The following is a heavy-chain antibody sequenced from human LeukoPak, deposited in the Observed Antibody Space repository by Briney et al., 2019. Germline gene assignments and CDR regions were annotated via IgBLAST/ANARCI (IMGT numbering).Heavy chain of an antibody. Sequence: GGSLRLSCAASGFTLSHFWMTWVRQAPGKGLEWVANIKEDGSLQYYVDSVKGRFTISRDNSKNTLYLQMNSLRAEDTAVYYCAKGNTMYTAYYFDYWGQGTLVTVSS. CDR1: GFTLSHFW. J-gene: IGHJ4*02. V-gene: IGHV3-7*03. CDR2: IKEDGSLQ. D-gene: IGHD3-10*02. CDR3: AKGNTMYTAYYFDY.